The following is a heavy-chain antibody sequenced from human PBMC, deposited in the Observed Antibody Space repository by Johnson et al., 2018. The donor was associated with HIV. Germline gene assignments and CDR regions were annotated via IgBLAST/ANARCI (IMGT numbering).Heavy chain of an antibody. J-gene: IGHJ3*01. Sequence: QVQLVESGGGVVQPGGSLRLSCAASGFSFRTYPMHWVRQAPGKGLEWVTVISYDGSNKYYADSVKGRFSISRDNSKNTLYLQMNSLRAEDTAVYYCARPVIVELPSGAFDVWGPVTAVTVSS. CDR2: ISYDGSNK. D-gene: IGHD1-7*01. V-gene: IGHV3-30*04. CDR3: ARPVIVELPSGAFDV. CDR1: GFSFRTYP.